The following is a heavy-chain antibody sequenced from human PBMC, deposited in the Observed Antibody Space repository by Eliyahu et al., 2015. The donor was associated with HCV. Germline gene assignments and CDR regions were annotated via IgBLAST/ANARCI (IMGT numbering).Heavy chain of an antibody. D-gene: IGHD3-22*01. CDR3: ARGEIYYDSSGYGFDY. V-gene: IGHV3-53*01. Sequence: EVQLVESGGGLIQPGGSLRLXCXASGFTVSSNSMSWVRQAPGKGLEWVSVIYSGGSTYYADSVKGRFTISRDNSKNTLYLQMNSLRAEDTAVYYCARGEIYYDSSGYGFDYWGQGTLVTVSS. J-gene: IGHJ4*02. CDR1: GFTVSSNS. CDR2: IYSGGST.